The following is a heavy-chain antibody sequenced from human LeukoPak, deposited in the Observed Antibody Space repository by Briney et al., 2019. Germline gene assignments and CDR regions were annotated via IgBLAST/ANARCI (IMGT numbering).Heavy chain of an antibody. V-gene: IGHV3-20*04. Sequence: GGSLRLSCAASGFTFHDHGMSWVRQPPGKGLEWVSALNWNGDHTGHADSVKGRFTISRDNAKKSLYLQMNSLTAEDTAFYYCAREEGPYFDCWGQGTLVTVSS. J-gene: IGHJ4*02. CDR1: GFTFHDHG. CDR3: AREEGPYFDC. CDR2: LNWNGDHT.